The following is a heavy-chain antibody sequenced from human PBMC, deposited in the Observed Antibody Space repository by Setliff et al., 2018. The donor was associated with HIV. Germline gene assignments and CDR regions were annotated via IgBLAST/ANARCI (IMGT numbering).Heavy chain of an antibody. Sequence: ASVKVSCKASGYTFTSYGISWVRQAPGQGLEWMGWMNPNIGNTGYAQKFQGRVTMTRNTSVNTAYMELRSLRSDDTAVYYCARGRGSQSYYYLDVWGKGTTVTVSS. V-gene: IGHV1-8*02. J-gene: IGHJ6*03. CDR2: MNPNIGNT. CDR1: GYTFTSYG. CDR3: ARGRGSQSYYYLDV. D-gene: IGHD3-10*01.